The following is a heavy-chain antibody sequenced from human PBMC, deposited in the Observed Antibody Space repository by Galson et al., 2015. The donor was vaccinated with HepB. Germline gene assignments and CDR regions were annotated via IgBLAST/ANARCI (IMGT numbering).Heavy chain of an antibody. D-gene: IGHD5-18*01. CDR3: ARAVNTEIYHWFDP. V-gene: IGHV3-11*01. CDR1: GFTFSDYY. J-gene: IGHJ5*02. Sequence: SLRLSCAASGFTFSDYYMNWIRQAPGKGLEWVSYISSSGSSTYYADSVKGRFTISRDSAKNLLYLQMNSLRVEDTAVYYCARAVNTEIYHWFDPWGQGTLVTVSS. CDR2: ISSSGSST.